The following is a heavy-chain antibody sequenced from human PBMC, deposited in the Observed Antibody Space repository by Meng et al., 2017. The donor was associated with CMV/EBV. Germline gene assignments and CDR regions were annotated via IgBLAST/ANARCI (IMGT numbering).Heavy chain of an antibody. V-gene: IGHV4-39*01. Sequence: TVSGGSSSSSSYYWGWIRQPPGKGLEWIGSIYYSGSTYYNPSLKSRVTISVDTSKNQFSLKLSSVTAADTAVYYCARLGRFLEWSIDPWGQGTLVTVSS. CDR3: ARLGRFLEWSIDP. CDR2: IYYSGST. J-gene: IGHJ5*02. CDR1: GGSSSSSSYY. D-gene: IGHD3-3*01.